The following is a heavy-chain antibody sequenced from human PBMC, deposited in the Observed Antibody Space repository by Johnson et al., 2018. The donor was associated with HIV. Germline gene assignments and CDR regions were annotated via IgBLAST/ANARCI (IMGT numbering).Heavy chain of an antibody. CDR3: AKDREGSGWYEGVAFDI. D-gene: IGHD6-19*01. Sequence: QVQLVESGGGVVQPGRSLRLSCAASGFTFSSYGMHWVRQAPGKGLEWVATIWYDGSNKYYTESVMGRFTISRDNSKKTLYLQMNSLRAEDTAVYYCAKDREGSGWYEGVAFDIWGQGTMVTVSS. CDR1: GFTFSSYG. V-gene: IGHV3-33*06. CDR2: IWYDGSNK. J-gene: IGHJ3*02.